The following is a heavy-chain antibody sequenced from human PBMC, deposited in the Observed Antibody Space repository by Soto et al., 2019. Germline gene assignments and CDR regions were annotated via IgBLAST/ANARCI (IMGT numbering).Heavy chain of an antibody. J-gene: IGHJ5*01. V-gene: IGHV6-1*01. CDR2: TYYRSKWYN. D-gene: IGHD2-15*01. CDR3: ARDRGWGRVVVLAASNTPTTEIDMHS. Sequence: SQTLSLTCAISGDSVSTNSATWDWIRQSPSRGLEWLGRTYYRSKWYNDYAVSVKSRITINPDTSENQFSLQLNSVTPEDTAVYYCARDRGWGRVVVLAASNTPTTEIDMHSLGQ. CDR1: GDSVSTNSAT.